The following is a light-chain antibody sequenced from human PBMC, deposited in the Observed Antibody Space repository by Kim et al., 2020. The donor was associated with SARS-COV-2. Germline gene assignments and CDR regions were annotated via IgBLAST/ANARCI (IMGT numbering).Light chain of an antibody. Sequence: QGKPARMTCGVNTIGAKSVPWYRQKPGQAPVLVIHYESDRPSGIPERFSGSSSGNTATLIITRVEAGDEADYYCQVWDVNSDHPVFGGGTQLTVL. V-gene: IGLV3-21*04. CDR2: YES. J-gene: IGLJ3*02. CDR3: QVWDVNSDHPV. CDR1: TIGAKS.